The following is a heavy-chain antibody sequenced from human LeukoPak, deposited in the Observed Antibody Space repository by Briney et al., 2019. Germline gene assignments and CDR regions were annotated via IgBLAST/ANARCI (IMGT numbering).Heavy chain of an antibody. Sequence: PGGSLRLSCAASGFTFSSYAMSWVRQAPGKGLEWVSGISDSGGRTYYADSVKGRFTISRDNSKNTLYLQMNSLRAEDTALYYCAKAHLPGIEGTTTDYWGQGTLVTVSS. CDR2: ISDSGGRT. D-gene: IGHD1-26*01. CDR3: AKAHLPGIEGTTTDY. V-gene: IGHV3-23*01. J-gene: IGHJ4*02. CDR1: GFTFSSYA.